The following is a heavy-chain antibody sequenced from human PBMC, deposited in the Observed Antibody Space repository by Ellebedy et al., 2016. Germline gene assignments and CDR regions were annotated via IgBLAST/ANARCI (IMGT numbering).Heavy chain of an antibody. Sequence: ASVKVSCKASGYNFTSYDINWVRQATGQGFEWMGWMNPNSGNTGYAQKFQGRVTMTRNTSISTAYMELSSLRSEDTAVYYCAMRLDGYSSGPYYYYGMDVWGQGTTVTVSS. D-gene: IGHD6-19*01. CDR2: MNPNSGNT. CDR1: GYNFTSYD. CDR3: AMRLDGYSSGPYYYYGMDV. J-gene: IGHJ6*02. V-gene: IGHV1-8*01.